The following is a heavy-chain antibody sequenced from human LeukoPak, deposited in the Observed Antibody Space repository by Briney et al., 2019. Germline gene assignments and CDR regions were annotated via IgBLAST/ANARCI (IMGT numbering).Heavy chain of an antibody. J-gene: IGHJ3*02. CDR3: ARGYYYDSSGFHDAFDI. CDR2: IYHSGST. CDR1: AGSISSGGYS. D-gene: IGHD3-22*01. Sequence: SETLSLTCAVSAGSISSGGYSWSWIRQPPGKGLEWIGYIYHSGSTYYNPSLKSRVTISVDRSKNQFSLKLSSVTAADTAVYYCARGYYYDSSGFHDAFDIWGQGTMVTVSS. V-gene: IGHV4-30-2*01.